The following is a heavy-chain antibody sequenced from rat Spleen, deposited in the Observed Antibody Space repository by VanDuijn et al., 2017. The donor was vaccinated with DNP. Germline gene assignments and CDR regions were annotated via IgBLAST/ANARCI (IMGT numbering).Heavy chain of an antibody. D-gene: IGHD5-1*01. J-gene: IGHJ2*01. CDR1: GVTFSDFN. CDR3: ARSELAYFAY. V-gene: IGHV5-7*01. Sequence: EVQLVESGGGLVQPGRSLKLSCAAAGVTFSDFNMAWVRQVPKKGLEWVATILYDGSVTYYGDSVKGRFTISRDNVKNTLYLQKNSLRSDDTATYYCARSELAYFAYWGQGVMVTVSS. CDR2: ILYDGSVT.